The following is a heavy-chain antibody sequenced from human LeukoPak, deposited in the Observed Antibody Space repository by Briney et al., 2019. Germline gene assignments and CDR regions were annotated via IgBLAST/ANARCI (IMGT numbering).Heavy chain of an antibody. CDR3: TRVDTAMSAFDP. V-gene: IGHV4-39*07. Sequence: SETLSLTCTVSGGSINSSSYYWTWIRQPPGKGLEWIGQINHSGTTNYNPSLKSRVTILVDTSKNQFSLKLSSVTAADTAVYYCTRVDTAMSAFDPWGQGTLVTVSS. J-gene: IGHJ5*02. CDR1: GGSINSSSYY. D-gene: IGHD5-18*01. CDR2: INHSGTT.